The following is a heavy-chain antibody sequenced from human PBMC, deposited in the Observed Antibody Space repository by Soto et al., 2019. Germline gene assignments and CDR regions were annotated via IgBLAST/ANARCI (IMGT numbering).Heavy chain of an antibody. D-gene: IGHD6-19*01. CDR1: GFTFSSYA. CDR2: ISGSGGST. Sequence: GGSLRLSCAASGFTFSSYAMSWVRQAPGKGLEWVSAISGSGGSTYYADSVKGRFTISRDNSKNTLYLQMNSLRAEDTAVYYCAKGEPSSGWCPGSYYYYGMDVWGQGTTVTVSS. CDR3: AKGEPSSGWCPGSYYYYGMDV. V-gene: IGHV3-23*01. J-gene: IGHJ6*02.